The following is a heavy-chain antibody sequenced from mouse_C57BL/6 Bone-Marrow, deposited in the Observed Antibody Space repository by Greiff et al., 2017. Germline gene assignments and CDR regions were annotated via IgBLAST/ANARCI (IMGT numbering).Heavy chain of an antibody. J-gene: IGHJ1*03. V-gene: IGHV1-55*01. D-gene: IGHD1-1*01. CDR3: ARSVARYGSSYISPYWYFDV. CDR2: IYPGSGST. CDR1: GYTFTSYW. Sequence: QVQLQQPGAELVKPGASVKMSCKASGYTFTSYWITWVKQRPGQGLEWIGDIYPGSGSTNYNEKFKSKATLTVDTSSSTAYMQLSSLTSEDSAVYYCARSVARYGSSYISPYWYFDVWGTGTTVTVSS.